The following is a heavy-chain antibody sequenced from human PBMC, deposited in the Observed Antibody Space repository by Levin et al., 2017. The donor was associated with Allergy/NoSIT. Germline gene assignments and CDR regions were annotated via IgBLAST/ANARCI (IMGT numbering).Heavy chain of an antibody. CDR2: ISYDGSNK. Sequence: LSLTCAASGFTFSSYGMHWVRQAPGKGLEWVAVISYDGSNKYYADSVKGRFTISRDNSKNTLYLQMNSLRAEDTAVYYCAKDSSRHGFDYWGQGTLVTVSS. CDR1: GFTFSSYG. V-gene: IGHV3-30*18. D-gene: IGHD2-2*01. CDR3: AKDSSRHGFDY. J-gene: IGHJ4*02.